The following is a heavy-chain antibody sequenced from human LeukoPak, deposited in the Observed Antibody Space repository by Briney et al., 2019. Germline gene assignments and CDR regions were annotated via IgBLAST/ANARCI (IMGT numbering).Heavy chain of an antibody. Sequence: GGSLRLSCAASGFTFDDYAMHWVRQAPGKGLEWVSGISWNSGSIGYADSVKGRFTISRDNAKNSLYLQMNSLRAEDTALYYCAKDKGPAVGATGVFDYWGQGTLVTVSS. D-gene: IGHD1-26*01. CDR3: AKDKGPAVGATGVFDY. V-gene: IGHV3-9*01. CDR2: ISWNSGSI. J-gene: IGHJ4*02. CDR1: GFTFDDYA.